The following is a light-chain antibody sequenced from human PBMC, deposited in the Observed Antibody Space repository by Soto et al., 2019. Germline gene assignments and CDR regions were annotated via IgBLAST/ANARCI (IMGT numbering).Light chain of an antibody. CDR3: QQYCSSPT. CDR2: GAS. V-gene: IGKV3-20*01. J-gene: IGKJ1*01. Sequence: ELVLTQSPGTLSLSPGERATLSCRASQSVSSSYLAWYQQKPGQAPRLLIYGASSRATGIPDRFSGSGSGTDFTLTISRLAPEDFAVYYCQQYCSSPTFGQGTKVEIK. CDR1: QSVSSSY.